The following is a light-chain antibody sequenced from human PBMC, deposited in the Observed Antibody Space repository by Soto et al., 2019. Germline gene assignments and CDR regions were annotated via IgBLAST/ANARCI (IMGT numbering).Light chain of an antibody. CDR2: KAS. CDR1: QTISSW. Sequence: DIQMTQSPSTLSGSVGDRVTITCRASQTISSWLAWYQQKPGKAPKLLIYKASTLKSGVPSRFSGSGSGTEFTLTISSLQPDDFAVYYCQQYGSSGTFGQGTKV. V-gene: IGKV1-5*03. CDR3: QQYGSSGT. J-gene: IGKJ1*01.